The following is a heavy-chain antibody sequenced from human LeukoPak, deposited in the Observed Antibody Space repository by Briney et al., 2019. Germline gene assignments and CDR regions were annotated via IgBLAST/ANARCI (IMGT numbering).Heavy chain of an antibody. D-gene: IGHD3-3*01. Sequence: PGGSLRLSCAASGFTFSTYSMNWVRQAPGKGLEWVSSISSSSSYKNYADSVKGRFTISRDNAKNSLYLQMNSLRAEDTAVYYCAKAVEDDFWSGYSNWFDPWGQGTLVTVSS. CDR2: ISSSSSYK. CDR3: AKAVEDDFWSGYSNWFDP. J-gene: IGHJ5*02. CDR1: GFTFSTYS. V-gene: IGHV3-21*04.